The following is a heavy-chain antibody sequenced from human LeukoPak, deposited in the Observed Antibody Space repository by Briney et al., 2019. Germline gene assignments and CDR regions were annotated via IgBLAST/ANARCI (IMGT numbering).Heavy chain of an antibody. CDR1: GGSFSGCY. J-gene: IGHJ6*03. D-gene: IGHD2-2*01. Sequence: KPSETLSFTCAVYGGSFSGCYWSWIRQPPGKGLEWIGEINHSGSTNYNPSLKSRVTISVDTSKNQFSLKLSSVTAADTAVYYCARERGDIVVVPAAGYYYYYYMDVWGKGTTVTVSS. CDR2: INHSGST. CDR3: ARERGDIVVVPAAGYYYYYYMDV. V-gene: IGHV4-34*01.